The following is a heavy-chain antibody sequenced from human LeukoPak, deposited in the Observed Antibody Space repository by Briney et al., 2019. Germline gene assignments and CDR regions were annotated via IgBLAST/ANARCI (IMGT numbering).Heavy chain of an antibody. CDR3: ARDDNFQFDS. CDR2: INPNTGGT. J-gene: IGHJ4*02. D-gene: IGHD1-1*01. V-gene: IGHV1-2*02. Sequence: GASVKVSCKASGYTFTAYYMHWVRRAPGQGLEWMGWINPNTGGTNYAPKFQGRVTMTRDTSISTAYMVLSSLTFDDTAVYYCARDDNFQFDSWGQGTLVTVSS. CDR1: GYTFTAYY.